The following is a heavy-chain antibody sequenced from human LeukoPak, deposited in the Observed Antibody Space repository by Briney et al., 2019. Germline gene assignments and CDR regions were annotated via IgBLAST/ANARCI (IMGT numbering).Heavy chain of an antibody. V-gene: IGHV3-23*01. Sequence: TGGSLRLSCVVSGFTLSSYAMSWVRQAPGKGLEWVAATSSSDSGKYHADSVRGRFTISRDNSKNTVYLQMNSLRAEDTAVYYCARGAARRYYYYYYMDVWGKGTTVTVSS. CDR2: TSSSDSGK. CDR1: GFTLSSYA. D-gene: IGHD6-6*01. CDR3: ARGAARRYYYYYYMDV. J-gene: IGHJ6*03.